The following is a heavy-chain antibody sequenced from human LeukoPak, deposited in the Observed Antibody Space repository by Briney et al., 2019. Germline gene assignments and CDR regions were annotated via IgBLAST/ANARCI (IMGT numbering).Heavy chain of an antibody. CDR2: IGIAGDT. CDR3: ARAPPDSSASWGYYGMDV. Sequence: PGGSLRLSCAASGFTFSSYDMHWVRQTIGKGLEWVSSIGIAGDTYYPGSVKGRFTISRENAKNSLYLQMNSLRAGDTAVYYCARAPPDSSASWGYYGMDVWGQGTTVTVSS. D-gene: IGHD6-6*01. V-gene: IGHV3-13*01. CDR1: GFTFSSYD. J-gene: IGHJ6*02.